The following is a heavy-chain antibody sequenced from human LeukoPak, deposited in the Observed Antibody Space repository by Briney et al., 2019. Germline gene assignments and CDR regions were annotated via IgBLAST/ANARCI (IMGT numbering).Heavy chain of an antibody. D-gene: IGHD3-10*01. V-gene: IGHV4-34*01. CDR2: INHSGTT. J-gene: IGHJ5*02. Sequence: SETLSHTCAVYGGSFSGYYWSWIRQPPEKGLEWIGEINHSGTTNYDPSLKSRVTISVDTSKNQFSLKLSSVTAADTAVYYCARHQELLWFGELSNWFDPWGQGTLVTVSS. CDR1: GGSFSGYY. CDR3: ARHQELLWFGELSNWFDP.